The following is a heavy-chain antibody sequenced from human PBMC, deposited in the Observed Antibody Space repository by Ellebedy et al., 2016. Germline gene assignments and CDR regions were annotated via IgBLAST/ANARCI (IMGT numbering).Heavy chain of an antibody. V-gene: IGHV3-21*04. Sequence: GESLKISXAASGFTFSSYSMNWVRQAPGKGLEWVSSISSSSSYIYYADSVKGRFTISRDNAKNSLYLQMNSLRAEDTAVYYCARQWELTYYFDYWGQGTLVTVSS. CDR1: GFTFSSYS. D-gene: IGHD1-26*01. J-gene: IGHJ4*02. CDR2: ISSSSSYI. CDR3: ARQWELTYYFDY.